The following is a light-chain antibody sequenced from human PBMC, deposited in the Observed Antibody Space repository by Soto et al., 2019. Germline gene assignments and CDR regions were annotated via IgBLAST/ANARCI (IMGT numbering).Light chain of an antibody. CDR1: SSDVGGYNY. V-gene: IGLV2-14*01. J-gene: IGLJ1*01. CDR2: DVS. Sequence: QCVLTQPASVSGSPGEWITISCTGTSSDVGGYNYVSWYQQHPGKAPKLMIYDVSNRPSGVSNRFSGSKSGNTASLTISGLQAEDEADYYCSSYTSSSTGVFGTGTKVTVL. CDR3: SSYTSSSTGV.